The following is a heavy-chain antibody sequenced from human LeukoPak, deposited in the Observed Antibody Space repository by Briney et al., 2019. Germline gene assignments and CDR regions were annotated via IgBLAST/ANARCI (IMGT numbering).Heavy chain of an antibody. D-gene: IGHD3-10*01. J-gene: IGHJ6*02. CDR1: GYIFTNYA. CDR2: INAGNGNT. Sequence: ASVKVSCKASGYIFTNYAMHWVRQAPGQRLEWMGWINAGNGNTQYSQKFQGRVTFTRDTSASTAYMELGSLRSDDTAVYYCASITMVRGVKGYYYYGMDVWGQGTTVTVSS. CDR3: ASITMVRGVKGYYYYGMDV. V-gene: IGHV1-3*01.